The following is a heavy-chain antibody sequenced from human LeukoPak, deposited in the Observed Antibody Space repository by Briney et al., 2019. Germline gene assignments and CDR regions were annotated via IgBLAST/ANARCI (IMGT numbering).Heavy chain of an antibody. D-gene: IGHD6-13*01. J-gene: IGHJ5*01. CDR1: GFIFDDYA. CDR3: AKWDRQPLVKGWFDS. CDR2: INGLGGGT. V-gene: IGHV3-9*01. Sequence: GGSLRLSCEASGFIFDDYALHWVRLAPGKGLEWVSGINGLGGGTAYADSVKGRFTISRDNDKNSLYLQMNSLRVEDTALYFCAKWDRQPLVKGWFDSWGQGTLVTVS.